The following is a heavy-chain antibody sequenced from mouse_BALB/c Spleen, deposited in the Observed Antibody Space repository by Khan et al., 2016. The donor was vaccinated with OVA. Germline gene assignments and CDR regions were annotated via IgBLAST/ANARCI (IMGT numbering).Heavy chain of an antibody. J-gene: IGHJ4*01. CDR3: GRNEGQDGGCGAALKY. V-gene: IGHV1-37*01. D-gene: IGHD1-1*02. Sequence: EVQLQESGPDLVKPGTSVKISCKASGYSFTDYFINWVKQDHGKSLAWIGRINPYNGDTFYNYKFEGKATLTVDESSATAHLELLSLTSEDSAVYYCGRNEGQDGGCGAALKYWGQGTSVIVSA. CDR2: INPYNGDT. CDR1: GYSFTDYF.